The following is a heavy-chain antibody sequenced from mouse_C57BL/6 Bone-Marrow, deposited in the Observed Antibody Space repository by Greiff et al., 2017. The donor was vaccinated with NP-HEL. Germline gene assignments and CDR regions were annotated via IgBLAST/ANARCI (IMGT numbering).Heavy chain of an antibody. D-gene: IGHD1-1*01. J-gene: IGHJ4*01. CDR2: ISYDGSN. CDR3: ARDGSSPGDY. CDR1: GYSITSGYY. V-gene: IGHV3-6*01. Sequence: EVKLVESGPGLVKPSQSLSLTCSVTGYSITSGYYWNWIRQFPGNKLEWMGYISYDGSNNYNPSLKNRISITRDTSKNQFFLKLNSVTTEDTATYYCARDGSSPGDYWGQGTSVTVSS.